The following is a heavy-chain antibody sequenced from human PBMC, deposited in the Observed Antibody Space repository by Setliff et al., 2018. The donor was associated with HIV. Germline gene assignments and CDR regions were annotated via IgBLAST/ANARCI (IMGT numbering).Heavy chain of an antibody. CDR1: GGPLSGYC. CDR2: INDSGDT. CDR3: TRGPARRYPGSTVYGL. Sequence: SETLSITCGLYGGPLSGYCWTWIRQSPEKGLEWIGEINDSGDTKYNPSLMSRLSMSVEKSKNEFSLKVTSLTAADTAVYFCTRGPARRYPGSTVYGLWGQGTPVTVSS. D-gene: IGHD1-26*01. J-gene: IGHJ1*01. V-gene: IGHV4-34*01.